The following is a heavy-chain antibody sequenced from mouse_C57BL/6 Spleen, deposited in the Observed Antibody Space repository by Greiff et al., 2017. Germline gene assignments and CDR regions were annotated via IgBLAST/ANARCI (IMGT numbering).Heavy chain of an antibody. J-gene: IGHJ2*01. CDR3: TRGERYYGSSLSPFDY. CDR1: GYTFTDYE. Sequence: VQLQQSGAELVRPGASVTLSCKASGYTFTDYEMHWVKQTPVHGLEWIGAIDPETGGTAYNQKFKGKAILTADKSSSTAYMELRSLTSEDSAVYYWTRGERYYGSSLSPFDYWGQGTTLTVSS. V-gene: IGHV1-15*01. CDR2: IDPETGGT. D-gene: IGHD1-1*01.